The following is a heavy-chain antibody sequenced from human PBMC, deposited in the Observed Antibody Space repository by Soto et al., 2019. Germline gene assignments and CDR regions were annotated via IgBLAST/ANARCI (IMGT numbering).Heavy chain of an antibody. Sequence: SEALSLTCTFSGGSISSYYWSWIRQPPGKGLEWIGFIYNSGSTNYNPSLKRRVTISMDTSRNQFSLILNSVTAADTAVYFCARALYGSGQKPYFFYYGGQRSMVTVTS. CDR3: ARALYGSGQKPYFFYY. V-gene: IGHV4-59*01. J-gene: IGHJ4*02. CDR1: GGSISSYY. CDR2: IYNSGST. D-gene: IGHD3-10*01.